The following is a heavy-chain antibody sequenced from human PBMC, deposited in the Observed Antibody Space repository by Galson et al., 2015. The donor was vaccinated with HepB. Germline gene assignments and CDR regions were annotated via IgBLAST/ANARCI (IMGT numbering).Heavy chain of an antibody. D-gene: IGHD3-3*01. J-gene: IGHJ6*02. V-gene: IGHV1-3*01. CDR2: INAGNGNT. Sequence: SVKVSCKASGYTFTSYAMHWVRQAPGQRLEWMGWINAGNGNTKYSQKFQGRVTITCDTSASTAYMELSSLRSEDTAVYYCARSPITIFGVVSGGLDVWGQGTTVTVSS. CDR3: ARSPITIFGVVSGGLDV. CDR1: GYTFTSYA.